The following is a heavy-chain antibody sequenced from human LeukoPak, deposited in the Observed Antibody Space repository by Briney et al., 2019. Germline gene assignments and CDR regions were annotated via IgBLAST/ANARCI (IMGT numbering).Heavy chain of an antibody. J-gene: IGHJ4*02. CDR2: IIPIFGTT. Sequence: GASVKVSCKASGGTFSSYAISWVRQAPGQGLEWMGGIIPIFGTTNYAQKFQGRVTITADESTSTAYMELSSLRSEDTAVFYCAADYYESSGFYYVDYWGQGTLVTVSS. D-gene: IGHD3-22*01. V-gene: IGHV1-69*13. CDR1: GGTFSSYA. CDR3: AADYYESSGFYYVDY.